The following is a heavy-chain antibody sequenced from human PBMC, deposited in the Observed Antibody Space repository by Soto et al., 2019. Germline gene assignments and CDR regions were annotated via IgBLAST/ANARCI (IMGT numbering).Heavy chain of an antibody. V-gene: IGHV1-3*01. J-gene: IGHJ4*02. Sequence: QVKLVQSGAEVKRPGAPVKVSCKASGNTFSNYALHWVRQAPGQRLEWMGWMNSGPGDTDYSQRFQGRVTFTRDTSATTAYMELSSLRSEDTAIYYCARADILTGSLDYWGQGTLVTVSS. CDR2: MNSGPGDT. CDR3: ARADILTGSLDY. CDR1: GNTFSNYA. D-gene: IGHD3-9*01.